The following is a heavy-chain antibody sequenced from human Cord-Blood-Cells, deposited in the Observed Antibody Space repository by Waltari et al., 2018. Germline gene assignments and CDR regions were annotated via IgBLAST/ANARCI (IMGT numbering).Heavy chain of an antibody. CDR2: ISPGDSDT. V-gene: IGHV5-51*01. D-gene: IGHD1-7*01. CDR3: ARAHVGYNWNYWFDP. Sequence: EVQLVQSGAEVKKPGESLKISCKGSGYSFTSYWIGWVPQMPGKGLAWMGIISPGDSDTRYSPSFQGQVTISADKSISTAYLQWSSLKASDTAMYYCARAHVGYNWNYWFDPWGQGTLVTVSS. CDR1: GYSFTSYW. J-gene: IGHJ5*02.